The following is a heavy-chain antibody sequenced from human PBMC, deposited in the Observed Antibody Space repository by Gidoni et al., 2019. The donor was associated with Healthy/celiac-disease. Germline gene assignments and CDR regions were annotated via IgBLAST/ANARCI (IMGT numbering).Heavy chain of an antibody. J-gene: IGHJ5*02. CDR1: GFTFSSHG. CDR2: IWYDGSNK. D-gene: IGHD4-17*01. V-gene: IGHV3-33*01. CDR3: ARDADYGDYPGWFDP. Sequence: QVQLVESGGGVVQPGRSLRLSCAAPGFTFSSHGMHWVRQAPGKGLEWVAVIWYDGSNKYYADSVKGRFTISRDNSKNTLYLQMNSLRAEDTAVYYCARDADYGDYPGWFDPWGQGTLVTVSS.